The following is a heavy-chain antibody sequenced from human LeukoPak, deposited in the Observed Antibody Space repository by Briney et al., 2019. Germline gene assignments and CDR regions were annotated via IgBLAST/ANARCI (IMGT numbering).Heavy chain of an antibody. Sequence: SETLSLTCTVSGGSISSYYWSWIRQPPGKGLEWIGYIYTSGSTNYTPSLKSRVTISVDTSKNQFSLKLSSVTAADTAVYYCAGEYSSSWYWFDPWGQGTLVTVSS. V-gene: IGHV4-4*09. J-gene: IGHJ5*02. CDR1: GGSISSYY. CDR2: IYTSGST. CDR3: AGEYSSSWYWFDP. D-gene: IGHD6-13*01.